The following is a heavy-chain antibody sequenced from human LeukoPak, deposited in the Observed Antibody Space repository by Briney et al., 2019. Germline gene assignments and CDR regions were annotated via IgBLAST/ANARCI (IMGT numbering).Heavy chain of an antibody. CDR3: SRNGLSGIDYAWFDP. Sequence: KPSETLSLTCAVSGYSITSGYYWGWLRQPPGKGLEWIASAYHTGSPYYSPSLRSRFTISVDPSKNQCSLKLSSVTAADTAVYYCSRNGLSGIDYAWFDPWGQGTLVTVSS. CDR2: AYHTGSP. J-gene: IGHJ5*02. V-gene: IGHV4-38-2*01. CDR1: GYSITSGYY. D-gene: IGHD4/OR15-4a*01.